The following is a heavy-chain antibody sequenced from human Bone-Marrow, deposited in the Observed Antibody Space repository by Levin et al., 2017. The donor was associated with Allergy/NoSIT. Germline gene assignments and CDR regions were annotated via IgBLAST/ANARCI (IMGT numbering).Heavy chain of an antibody. D-gene: IGHD4-17*01. V-gene: IGHV2-70*04. CDR3: VRMDDLGDFVPY. Sequence: SGPTLVKPTQTLKLTCTVSGFSLSTIAMRVSWIRQPPGGALEWLARIDWDDDKFYSTSLKTRLTISKDTSKNQVVLTMTNMDPVDTATYYCVRMDDLGDFVPYWGQGTLVTVSS. J-gene: IGHJ4*02. CDR1: GFSLSTIAMR. CDR2: IDWDDDK.